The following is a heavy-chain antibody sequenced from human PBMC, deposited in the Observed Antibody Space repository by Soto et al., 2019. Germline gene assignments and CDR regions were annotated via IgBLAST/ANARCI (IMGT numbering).Heavy chain of an antibody. CDR1: GYTFTSYS. Sequence: ASVKVSCKASGYTFTSYSMHWVRQAPGQGLEWMGIINPSSGRTSYAQNFQGRVTMTSDTSTSIVYMEMSSLKSEDTAVYYCARDHNFRFILYAMDFWGQGTKVIVSS. V-gene: IGHV1-46*01. D-gene: IGHD2-15*01. J-gene: IGHJ6*02. CDR2: INPSSGRT. CDR3: ARDHNFRFILYAMDF.